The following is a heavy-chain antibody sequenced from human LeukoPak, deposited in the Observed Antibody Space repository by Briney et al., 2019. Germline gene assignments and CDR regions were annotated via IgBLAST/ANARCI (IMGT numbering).Heavy chain of an antibody. J-gene: IGHJ5*02. Sequence: GASVKVSCKASGYTFTSYYMHWVRQAPGQGLEWMGIINPSGGSTSYAQKFQGRVTMTRDTSTSTVYMELSSLRSEDTAVYYCASGYYYDSSGYGVFDPWGQGTLVTVSS. CDR2: INPSGGST. V-gene: IGHV1-46*01. CDR1: GYTFTSYY. CDR3: ASGYYYDSSGYGVFDP. D-gene: IGHD3-22*01.